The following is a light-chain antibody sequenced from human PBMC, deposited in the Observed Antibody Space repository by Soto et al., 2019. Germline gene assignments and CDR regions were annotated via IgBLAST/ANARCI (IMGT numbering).Light chain of an antibody. CDR3: QQYGNWPPCT. J-gene: IGKJ1*01. CDR2: RAS. V-gene: IGKV3-15*01. CDR1: QSLSDN. Sequence: IVMTQSPDTLAVSPGETVTLSCRASQSLSDNLAWYQQKTGQPPRLLIFRASSRASGIPARFSGGGSGTEFTLTISKLQSEDFAVYYCQQYGNWPPCTFGPGTRVEIK.